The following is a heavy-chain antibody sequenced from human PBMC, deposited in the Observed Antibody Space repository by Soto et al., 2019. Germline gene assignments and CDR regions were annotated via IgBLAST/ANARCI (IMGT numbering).Heavy chain of an antibody. D-gene: IGHD2-2*02. Sequence: QVQLVESGGGLVRPGGSLRLSCAASGFTSWDYHMSWIRQAPGKGLEWVSYISRSGSPIYYADSVKGRFTISRDNAENSLYLQMNSLRAEDTAVYYCVREGCSSTSCNTGCAFDIWGQGTMVTVSS. CDR2: ISRSGSPI. CDR3: VREGCSSTSCNTGCAFDI. CDR1: GFTSWDYH. J-gene: IGHJ3*02. V-gene: IGHV3-11*01.